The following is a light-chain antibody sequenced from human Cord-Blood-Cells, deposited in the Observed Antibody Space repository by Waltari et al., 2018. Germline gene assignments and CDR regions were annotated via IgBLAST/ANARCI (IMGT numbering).Light chain of an antibody. CDR2: DAS. Sequence: EIVLTQSPAPLSLSPGERATLSCRASQSVSSYLAWYQQKPGQAPRLLISDASNRATGIPARFSGSGSGTDFTLTISSLEPEDFAVYYCQQRSNWPLTFGGGTKVEIK. J-gene: IGKJ4*01. CDR1: QSVSSY. V-gene: IGKV3-11*01. CDR3: QQRSNWPLT.